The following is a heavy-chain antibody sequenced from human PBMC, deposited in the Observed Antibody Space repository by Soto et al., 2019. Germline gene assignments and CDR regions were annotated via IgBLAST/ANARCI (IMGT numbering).Heavy chain of an antibody. CDR1: GYTLTNSY. Sequence: ASVKVSCKASGYTLTNSYIHWVRQAPGQGLEWMGVISPSGDITIYAQKFQGRITMARDTSTSTVYMELSSLRSEDTAVYYCARGRSRLDYYNSSGYYRIDYWGQGTLVTVSS. CDR2: ISPSGDIT. CDR3: ARGRSRLDYYNSSGYYRIDY. V-gene: IGHV1-46*01. J-gene: IGHJ4*02. D-gene: IGHD3-22*01.